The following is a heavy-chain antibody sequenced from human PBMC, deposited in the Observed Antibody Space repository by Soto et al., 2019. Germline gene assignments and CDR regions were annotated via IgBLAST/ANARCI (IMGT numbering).Heavy chain of an antibody. D-gene: IGHD2-21*01. CDR1: GAALDSGNYY. CDR2: IYVTGAV. CDR3: ARLRIATNNYKWFDP. Sequence: SETLSVTCSVSGAALDSGNYYWSWIRQVPGKGLEWIGHIYVTGAVDYNPSLRDRITISQETSESQFSLNLRRVTAADTAVYYCARLRIATNNYKWFDPWGQGTLVTVPS. J-gene: IGHJ5*02. V-gene: IGHV4-31*03.